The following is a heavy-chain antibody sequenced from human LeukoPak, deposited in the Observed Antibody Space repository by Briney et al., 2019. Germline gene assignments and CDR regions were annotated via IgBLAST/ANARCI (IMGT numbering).Heavy chain of an antibody. V-gene: IGHV3-30*04. CDR3: AKVAKSVGAAAAFDY. J-gene: IGHJ4*02. CDR1: EFTFNSYT. CDR2: ISHDGSNK. D-gene: IGHD6-13*01. Sequence: GGSLRLSCAASEFTFNSYTMHWVRQAPGKGLEWVAAISHDGSNKYYADSVKGRFTISRDDSKNTLYLQMNSLRAEDMALYYCAKVAKSVGAAAAFDYWGQGTLVTVSS.